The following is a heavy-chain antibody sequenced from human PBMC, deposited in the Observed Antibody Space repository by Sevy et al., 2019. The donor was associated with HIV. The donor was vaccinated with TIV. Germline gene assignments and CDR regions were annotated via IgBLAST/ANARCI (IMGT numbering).Heavy chain of an antibody. Sequence: GGSLRLSCAASGFTFSSYWIHWVRQAPGKGLVWVSRINSDGSSTSYADSVKGRFTISRDNAKNTLYLQMNSLRAEDTAVYYCARLLRGRYSSPNDAFDIWGQGTMVTVSS. CDR3: ARLLRGRYSSPNDAFDI. J-gene: IGHJ3*02. CDR2: INSDGSST. CDR1: GFTFSSYW. V-gene: IGHV3-74*01. D-gene: IGHD6-13*01.